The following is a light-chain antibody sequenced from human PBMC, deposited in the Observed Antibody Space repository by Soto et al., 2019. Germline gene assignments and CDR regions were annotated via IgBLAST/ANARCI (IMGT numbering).Light chain of an antibody. CDR2: KAS. CDR1: QSVTIY. J-gene: IGKJ1*01. CDR3: QQYDSFSVT. V-gene: IGKV1-5*03. Sequence: DIQMTQSPSTLSTYLGDIVTITCRASQSVTIYLAWYQQKPGKAPKLLIYKASSLESGVPSRFSGSGSGTEFTLTISSLQPDDFATYYCQQYDSFSVTFGQGTKVDIK.